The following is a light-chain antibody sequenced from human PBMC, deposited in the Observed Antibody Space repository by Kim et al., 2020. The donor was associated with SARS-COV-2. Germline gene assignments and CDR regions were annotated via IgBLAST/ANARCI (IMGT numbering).Light chain of an antibody. Sequence: SPRERAPRTGRASQGVSSCLAWYPQKAGQAPRLLIYDASNRATGIPARFSGSGSGTGFTLTISSLEPEDFGVYYCQQRSNWPLTFGGGTKVDIK. V-gene: IGKV3-11*01. CDR1: QGVSSC. J-gene: IGKJ4*01. CDR3: QQRSNWPLT. CDR2: DAS.